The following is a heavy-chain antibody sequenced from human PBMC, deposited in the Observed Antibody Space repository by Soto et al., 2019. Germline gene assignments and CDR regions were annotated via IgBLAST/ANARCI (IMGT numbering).Heavy chain of an antibody. CDR2: IYYSGGT. CDR3: ARETGSGWYYFDY. CDR1: DYSISSGYY. J-gene: IGHJ4*02. D-gene: IGHD6-19*01. V-gene: IGHV4-38-2*02. Sequence: SETLSLTCGVSDYSISSGYYWGWIRQPPGKGLEWIGNIYYSGGTYYNPSLKSRVTISVDTSKNQLSLKLSSVTAADTAVYYCARETGSGWYYFDYWGQGTLVTV.